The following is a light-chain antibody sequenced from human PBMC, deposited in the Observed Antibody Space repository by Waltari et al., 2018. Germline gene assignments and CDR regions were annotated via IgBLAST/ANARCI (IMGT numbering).Light chain of an antibody. CDR2: EGS. J-gene: IGLJ1*01. CDR1: SSDVGSYNL. Sequence: QSALTQPASVSGSPGQSITISCTGTSSDVGSYNLVSWYQQHPGKAPKLMIYEGSRPPSGVAKRFSGSKSGNTASLTISGLQAEDEADYYCCSYAGSSTFVFGTGTKVTVL. V-gene: IGLV2-23*03. CDR3: CSYAGSSTFV.